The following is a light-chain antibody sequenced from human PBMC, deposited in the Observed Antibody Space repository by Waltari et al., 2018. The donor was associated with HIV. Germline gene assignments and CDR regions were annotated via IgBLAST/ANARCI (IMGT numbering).Light chain of an antibody. V-gene: IGLV3-25*03. Sequence: SYELTQPPPVSVSPGHPAKITCPGDALPSHYAHWFQHKPGQAPLLVTYKDSQRPSGRPERFSGSHSGTTVTLTISGVQAEDEADYYCESADNSGTYWVFGGGTKLTVL. CDR2: KDS. J-gene: IGLJ3*02. CDR1: ALPSHY. CDR3: ESADNSGTYWV.